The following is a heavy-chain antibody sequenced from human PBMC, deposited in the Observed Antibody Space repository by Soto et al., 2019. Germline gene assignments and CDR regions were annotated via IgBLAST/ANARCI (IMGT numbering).Heavy chain of an antibody. Sequence: SGPTLVNPTHTLTLTCTVSGFSLSTSGMVVGWIRQPPGKAPEWLAFIYWHDDKRYNPSLRNRLAITKDTSRDQVVLTMTNMDHVDTATYYCAHRRTVTLIDYWGKGTLVTVSS. CDR2: IYWHDDK. CDR3: AHRRTVTLIDY. V-gene: IGHV2-5*01. D-gene: IGHD4-17*01. CDR1: GFSLSTSGMV. J-gene: IGHJ4*02.